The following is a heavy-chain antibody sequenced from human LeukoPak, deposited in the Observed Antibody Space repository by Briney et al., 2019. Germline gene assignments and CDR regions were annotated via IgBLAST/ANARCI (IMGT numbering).Heavy chain of an antibody. Sequence: SETLSLTCTVSGGSISSYYWRWIRQPPGKGLEWLGYIYYSGSTNYNPSLKSRVTISVDTSKNQFSLKLSSVTAADTAVYYCARIAGAYYYGMDVWGQGTTVTVSS. J-gene: IGHJ6*02. CDR3: ARIAGAYYYGMDV. CDR2: IYYSGST. D-gene: IGHD6-13*01. V-gene: IGHV4-59*01. CDR1: GGSISSYY.